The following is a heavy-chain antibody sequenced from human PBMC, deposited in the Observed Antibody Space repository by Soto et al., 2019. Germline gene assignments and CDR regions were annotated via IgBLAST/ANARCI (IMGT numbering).Heavy chain of an antibody. D-gene: IGHD1-26*01. CDR1: GFTFSSYW. CDR2: INSDGIST. CDR3: ASFPGSYSSLEDY. V-gene: IGHV3-74*01. J-gene: IGHJ4*02. Sequence: EVQLVESGGGLVQPGGSLRLSCAVSGFTFSSYWMHWVRQAPGKGLVWVSRINSDGISTSYADSVKGRFTISRDNAKNTLYLQMNSLRAEDTAVYDCASFPGSYSSLEDYWGQGTLGTVSS.